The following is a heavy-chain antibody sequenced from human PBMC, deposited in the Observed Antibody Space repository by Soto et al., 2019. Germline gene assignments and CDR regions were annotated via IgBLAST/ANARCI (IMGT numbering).Heavy chain of an antibody. D-gene: IGHD6-19*01. CDR2: IIPIFGTA. Sequence: GASVKVSCXASGGTFSSYAISWVRQAPGQGLEWMGGIIPIFGTANYAQKFQGRVTITADESTSTAYMELSSLRSEDTAVYYCVPDSSGWYGSWGQGTLVTVSS. CDR1: GGTFSSYA. J-gene: IGHJ5*02. CDR3: VPDSSGWYGS. V-gene: IGHV1-69*13.